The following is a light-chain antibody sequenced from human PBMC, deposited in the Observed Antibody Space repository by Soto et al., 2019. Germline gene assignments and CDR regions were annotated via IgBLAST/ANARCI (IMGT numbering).Light chain of an antibody. CDR3: QQYNSYPLT. V-gene: IGKV1-5*03. Sequence: DIQMTQSPSTLSASVGDRVTITCRASQSISSWLAWYQQKPGKAPRLLIYKASDLESGVPSRFSGSGSGTDFTLTISSLQPDDFATYYCQQYNSYPLTLGGGTKVDIK. CDR2: KAS. CDR1: QSISSW. J-gene: IGKJ4*01.